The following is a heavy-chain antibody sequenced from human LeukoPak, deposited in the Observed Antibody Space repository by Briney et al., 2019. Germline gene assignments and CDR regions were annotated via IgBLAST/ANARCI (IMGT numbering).Heavy chain of an antibody. CDR3: ARDPRGLLGDQ. J-gene: IGHJ5*02. CDR1: GGTFSSYA. CDR2: IIPIFGTA. V-gene: IGHV1-69*05. Sequence: GASVKVSCKASGGTFSSYAISWVRQAPGQGLEWMGGIIPIFGTANYAQKLQGRVTMTTDTSTSTAYMELRSLRSDDTAVYYCARDPRGLLGDQWGQGTLVTVSS. D-gene: IGHD3-10*01.